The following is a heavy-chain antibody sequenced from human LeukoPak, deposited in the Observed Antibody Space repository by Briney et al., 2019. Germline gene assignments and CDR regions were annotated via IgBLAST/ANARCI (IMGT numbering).Heavy chain of an antibody. V-gene: IGHV1-2*02. J-gene: IGHJ1*01. CDR3: ARGQDLYDSKGYFQH. Sequence: ASVKVSCKASGYTFTGYYMHWVRQAPGQGLEWMGWINPNSGGTNYAQKFQGRVTITADKSTSTAYMELSSLRPEDTAVYYCARGQDLYDSKGYFQHWGQGTLVTVSS. CDR1: GYTFTGYY. CDR2: INPNSGGT. D-gene: IGHD3-22*01.